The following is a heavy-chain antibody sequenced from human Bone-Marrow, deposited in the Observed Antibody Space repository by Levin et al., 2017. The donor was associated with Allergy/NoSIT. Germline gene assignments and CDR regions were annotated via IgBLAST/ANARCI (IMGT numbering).Heavy chain of an antibody. V-gene: IGHV3-7*01. CDR1: GISFSTFW. Sequence: GGSLRLSCEASGISFSTFWMNWVRQAPGKGLEWVAEINEGGSNQYYVDSVKGRFTISRDNAKSLVYLQMNNLRGEDTAVYYCRAGIERTLDYWGQGTLVTVSS. J-gene: IGHJ4*02. D-gene: IGHD3-10*01. CDR2: INEGGSNQ. CDR3: RAGIERTLDY.